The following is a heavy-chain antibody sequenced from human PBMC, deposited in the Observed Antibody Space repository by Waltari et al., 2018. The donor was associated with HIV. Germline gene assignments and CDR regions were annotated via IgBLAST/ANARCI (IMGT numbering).Heavy chain of an antibody. CDR1: GYSISSGYY. CDR2: IYHSGST. Sequence: QVQLQESGPGLVKPSETLSLTCTVSGYSISSGYYWGWIRQPPGKGLEWIGSIYHSGSTYYNPALKSRGTISVDTSKNQFSLKLSSVTAADTAVYYCARDCGTGDIVVVPAAKYYYGMDVWGQGTTVTVSS. J-gene: IGHJ6*02. D-gene: IGHD2-2*01. CDR3: ARDCGTGDIVVVPAAKYYYGMDV. V-gene: IGHV4-38-2*02.